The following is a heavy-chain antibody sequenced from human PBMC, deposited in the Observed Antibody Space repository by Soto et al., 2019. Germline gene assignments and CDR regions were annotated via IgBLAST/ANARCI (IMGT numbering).Heavy chain of an antibody. Sequence: PGGSLRLSCAASGFTVSSKYMSWVRQAPGKGLEWVSLIQSGGPTYYADSVKGRFTISRDNSKNTLYLQMNSLRADDTAIYYCAKITTGAGSDTWGQGTLVTVSS. CDR1: GFTVSSKY. CDR3: AKITTGAGSDT. V-gene: IGHV3-53*01. J-gene: IGHJ5*02. CDR2: IQSGGPT. D-gene: IGHD1-1*01.